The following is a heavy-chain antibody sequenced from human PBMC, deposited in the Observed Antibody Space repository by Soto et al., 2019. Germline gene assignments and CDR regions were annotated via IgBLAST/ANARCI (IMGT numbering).Heavy chain of an antibody. D-gene: IGHD1-26*01. J-gene: IGHJ4*02. CDR1: GGSISSGGYY. Sequence: QVQLQESGPGLVKPSQTLSLTCTVSGGSISSGGYYWSWIRQHPGKGLEWIGYIYYSGSTYYNPSLKSRFTISVDTSKNQFSLKLSSVTAADTAVYYCARERVVGATHDFDYWVQGTLVTVSS. V-gene: IGHV4-31*03. CDR3: ARERVVGATHDFDY. CDR2: IYYSGST.